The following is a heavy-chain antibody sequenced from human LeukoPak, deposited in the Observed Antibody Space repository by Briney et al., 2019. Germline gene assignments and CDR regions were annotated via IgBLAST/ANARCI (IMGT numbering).Heavy chain of an antibody. D-gene: IGHD4/OR15-4a*01. J-gene: IGHJ4*02. V-gene: IGHV1-18*01. CDR1: GYTFTSYG. CDR2: ISAYNGNT. Sequence: ASVKVSCKASGYTFTSYGISWVRQAPGQGLEWMGWISAYNGNTNYAQKLQGRVTMTTDTSTSTAHMELRSLRSDDTAVYYCAREKYDYGYDYWGQGTLVTVSS. CDR3: AREKYDYGYDY.